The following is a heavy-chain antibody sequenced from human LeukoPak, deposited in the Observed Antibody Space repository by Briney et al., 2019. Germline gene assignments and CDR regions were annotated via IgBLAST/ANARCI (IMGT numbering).Heavy chain of an antibody. J-gene: IGHJ3*02. CDR1: GGSISSGDYY. Sequence: PSETLSLTCTVSGGSISSGDYYWSWIRQPPGKGLEWIGYIYYSGSTNYNPSLKSRVTISVDTSKNQFSLKLSSVTTADTAVYYCARTHDYGDYADAFDIWGQGTMVTVSS. V-gene: IGHV4-61*08. CDR2: IYYSGST. CDR3: ARTHDYGDYADAFDI. D-gene: IGHD4-17*01.